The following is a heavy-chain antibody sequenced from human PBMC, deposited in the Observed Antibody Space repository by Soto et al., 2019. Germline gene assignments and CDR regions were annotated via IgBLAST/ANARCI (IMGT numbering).Heavy chain of an antibody. CDR1: GFTFSSYG. CDR3: AKAWGTIFDNYFDY. CDR2: ISYDGSNK. D-gene: IGHD3-3*01. V-gene: IGHV3-30*18. Sequence: QPGGSLRLSCAASGFTFSSYGMHWVRQAPGKGLEWVAVISYDGSNKYYADSVKGRFTISRDNSKNTLYLQMNSLGAEDTAVYYCAKAWGTIFDNYFDYWGQGTLVTVSS. J-gene: IGHJ4*02.